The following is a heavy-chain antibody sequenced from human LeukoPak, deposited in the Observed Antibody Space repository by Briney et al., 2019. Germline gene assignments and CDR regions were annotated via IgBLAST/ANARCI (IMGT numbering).Heavy chain of an antibody. CDR2: IYWDDDK. CDR1: GFSLSTSGVG. D-gene: IGHD1/OR15-1a*01. V-gene: IGHV2-5*02. CDR3: AHTRTLADPNKNGGSYFDY. Sequence: SGPTLVNPTQTLTLTCTFSGFSLSTSGVGVGWIRQPPGKALEWLALIYWDDDKRYSPSLKSRLTITKDTSKNQVVLTMTNMDPVDTATYYCAHTRTLADPNKNGGSYFDYWGQGTLVTVSS. J-gene: IGHJ4*02.